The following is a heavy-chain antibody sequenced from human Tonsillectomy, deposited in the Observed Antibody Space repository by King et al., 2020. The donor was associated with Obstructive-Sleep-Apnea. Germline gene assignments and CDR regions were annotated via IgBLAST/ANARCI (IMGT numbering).Heavy chain of an antibody. CDR2: ISSSSSYI. CDR3: ARVHSSGYYPDAFDI. J-gene: IGHJ3*02. Sequence: VQLVESGGGLVKPGGSLRLSCAASGFTFSSYSMNWVRQAPGKGLEWVSSISSSSSYIYYAASVKARFTISRDNATNSLYLQMNSLRAEDTAVYYCARVHSSGYYPDAFDIWGQGTMVTVSS. D-gene: IGHD3-22*01. V-gene: IGHV3-21*01. CDR1: GFTFSSYS.